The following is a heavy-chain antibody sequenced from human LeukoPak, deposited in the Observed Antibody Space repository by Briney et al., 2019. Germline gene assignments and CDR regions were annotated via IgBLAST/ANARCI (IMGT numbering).Heavy chain of an antibody. D-gene: IGHD2-15*01. Sequence: ASVKVSCTASGYTFTGYYMHWVRQAPGQGLEWMGWINPNSGGTNYAQKFQGRVTMTRNTSISTAYMELSRLRSDDTAVYYCARRYCSGGSCYSGADFWGQGTLVTVSS. J-gene: IGHJ4*02. CDR3: ARRYCSGGSCYSGADF. V-gene: IGHV1-2*02. CDR2: INPNSGGT. CDR1: GYTFTGYY.